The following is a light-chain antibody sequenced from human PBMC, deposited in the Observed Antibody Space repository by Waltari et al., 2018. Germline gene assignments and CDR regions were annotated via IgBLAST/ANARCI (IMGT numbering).Light chain of an antibody. Sequence: DIQMTQSPSTLSASVGDRVTSTCRASQSITNWLAWYQQKPVKSPKLLIYRASNLENGVPSRFSASRSGTDFTLTISSLQPDDFATYYCQEYDNYWTFGHGTKVEIK. V-gene: IGKV1-5*03. CDR2: RAS. CDR3: QEYDNYWT. CDR1: QSITNW. J-gene: IGKJ1*01.